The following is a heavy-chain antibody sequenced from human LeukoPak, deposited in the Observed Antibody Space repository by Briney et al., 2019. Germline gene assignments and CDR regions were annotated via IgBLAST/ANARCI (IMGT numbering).Heavy chain of an antibody. CDR3: ATPIVVVAATARDY. CDR1: GFTFSSYG. D-gene: IGHD2-15*01. Sequence: PGRSLRLSCAASGFTFSSYGVHWVRQAPGKGLERVAVISYDGSNKYYADSVKGRFTISRDNSKNTLYLQMNSLRAEDTAVYYCATPIVVVAATARDYWGQGTLVTVSS. CDR2: ISYDGSNK. J-gene: IGHJ4*02. V-gene: IGHV3-30*03.